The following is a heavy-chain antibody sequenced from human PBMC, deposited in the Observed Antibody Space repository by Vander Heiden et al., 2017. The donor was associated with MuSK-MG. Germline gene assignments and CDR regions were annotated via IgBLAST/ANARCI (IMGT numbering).Heavy chain of an antibody. D-gene: IGHD6-13*01. J-gene: IGHJ4*02. CDR3: AIDSSSCIDY. V-gene: IGHV1-2*02. CDR2: ISPSSGGT. CDR1: GYTFTGYY. Sequence: QVQLVQSGAEVKKPGASVKVSCKASGYTFTGYYMHWVRQAPGQGLEWMGWISPSSGGTNYAPKFHGRVTMTRDTSISTAYMELSRLRSDDTAVYYCAIDSSSCIDYWGQGTLVTVSS.